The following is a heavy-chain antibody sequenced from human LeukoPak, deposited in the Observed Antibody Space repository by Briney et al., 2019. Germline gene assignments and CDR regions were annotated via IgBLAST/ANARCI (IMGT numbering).Heavy chain of an antibody. V-gene: IGHV4-59*01. CDR1: SGSIRSYY. D-gene: IGHD4-23*01. CDR3: ASGLSYGGTFDY. CDR2: IYYSGST. J-gene: IGHJ4*02. Sequence: SETLSLTCTVSSGSIRSYYWSWIRQTPGKGLEWIGYIYYSGSTNYNPSLKSRVTISVDTSKNQFSLKLSSVTAADTAVYYCASGLSYGGTFDYWGQGTLVTVSS.